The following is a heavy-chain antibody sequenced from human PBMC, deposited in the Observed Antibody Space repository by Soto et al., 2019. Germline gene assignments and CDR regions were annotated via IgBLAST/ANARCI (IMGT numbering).Heavy chain of an antibody. CDR1: GFTFNNYW. Sequence: EVQLVESGGALVQPGGSLRLSCAASGFTFNNYWMSWVRQAPGKGLEWVANIKQDGSEKYYVESVKGRFTISRDNAKNSLYQKMNSLKAEESSVYYCTRITSLAVVYWGQGTLFTVSS. J-gene: IGHJ4*02. V-gene: IGHV3-7*05. D-gene: IGHD2-15*01. CDR2: IKQDGSEK. CDR3: TRITSLAVVY.